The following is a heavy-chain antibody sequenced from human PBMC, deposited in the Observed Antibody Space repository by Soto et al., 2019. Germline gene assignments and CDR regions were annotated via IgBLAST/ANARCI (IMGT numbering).Heavy chain of an antibody. CDR2: IYYSGST. D-gene: IGHD3-16*02. J-gene: IGHJ4*02. V-gene: IGHV4-59*08. Sequence: SETLSLTCTVSGGSISSYYWSWIRQPPGKGLEWIGYIYYSGSTNYNPSLKSRVTISVDTSKNQFALKLSSVTAADTAVYYCASGPREEASEGVIDYYFDYWGQGTLVTVSS. CDR1: GGSISSYY. CDR3: ASGPREEASEGVIDYYFDY.